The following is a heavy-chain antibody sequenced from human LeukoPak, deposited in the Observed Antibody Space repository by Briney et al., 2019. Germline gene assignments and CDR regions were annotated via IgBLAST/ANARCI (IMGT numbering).Heavy chain of an antibody. CDR2: ISAYNGNT. J-gene: IGHJ4*02. V-gene: IGHV1-18*01. CDR1: GYTSTSYG. D-gene: IGHD5-24*01. Sequence: ASVKVSCKAPGYTSTSYGISWVRQAPGQGLEWMGWISAYNGNTNYAQKLQGRVTMTTDTSTSTAYMELRSLRSDDTAVYYCARDLPRRMATTQPAGYWGQGTLVTVSS. CDR3: ARDLPRRMATTQPAGY.